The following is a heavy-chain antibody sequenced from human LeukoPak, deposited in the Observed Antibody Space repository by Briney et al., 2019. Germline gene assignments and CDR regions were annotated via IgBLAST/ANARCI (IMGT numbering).Heavy chain of an antibody. CDR1: RSTVTGYY. Sequence: GASVSASCKPSRSTVTGYYMHWVGRAAGQGREWLGWINPYIGVTKYAPTLHGRVALTRHTSSSTAYLELSRRRSDEPAVYYFARDVQYGSGSHDYWGQGTLVTVSS. J-gene: IGHJ4*02. V-gene: IGHV1-2*07. CDR2: INPYIGVT. D-gene: IGHD3-10*01. CDR3: ARDVQYGSGSHDY.